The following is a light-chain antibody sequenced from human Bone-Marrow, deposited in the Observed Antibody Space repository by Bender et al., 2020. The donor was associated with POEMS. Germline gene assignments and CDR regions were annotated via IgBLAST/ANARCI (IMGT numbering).Light chain of an antibody. Sequence: QSVLTQPPSVSGAPGQRVTISCTGSSSNTGSGYDINWYQHLPGTAPKPLIYGYNNRPSGVPDRFSASKSGASASLAITGLQTEDEADYYCQTYDSSLNGWVFGGGTKVTVL. CDR3: QTYDSSLNGWV. V-gene: IGLV1-40*01. CDR2: GYN. J-gene: IGLJ3*02. CDR1: SSNTGSGYD.